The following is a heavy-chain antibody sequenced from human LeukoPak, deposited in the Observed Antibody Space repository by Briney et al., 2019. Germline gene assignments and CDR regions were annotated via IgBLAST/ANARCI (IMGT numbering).Heavy chain of an antibody. J-gene: IGHJ4*02. CDR3: CRDCYNTGDY. CDR1: XXTFISYA. CDR2: IIPIFGTR. V-gene: IGHV1-69*13. Sequence: GASVKXXXXXXXXTFISYAXXGVRQAAGQGLEWIGGIIPIFGTRNYAKKFQGRVTNTADESTSTAYMELSSLRSEDTAVYYCCRDCYNTGDYWGQGTLVTVSS. D-gene: IGHD5-24*01.